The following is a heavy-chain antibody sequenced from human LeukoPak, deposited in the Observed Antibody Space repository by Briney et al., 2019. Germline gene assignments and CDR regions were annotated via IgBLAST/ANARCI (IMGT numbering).Heavy chain of an antibody. CDR1: GFTFSSYA. CDR3: ARIWVTVVDY. J-gene: IGHJ4*02. D-gene: IGHD2-21*02. Sequence: GGSLRLSCAASGFTFSSYAMSWVRQAPGKGLEWVSSISSSSSYIYYADSVKGRFTISRDNAKNSLYLQMNSLRAEDTAVYYCARIWVTVVDYWGQGTLVTVSS. CDR2: ISSSSSYI. V-gene: IGHV3-21*01.